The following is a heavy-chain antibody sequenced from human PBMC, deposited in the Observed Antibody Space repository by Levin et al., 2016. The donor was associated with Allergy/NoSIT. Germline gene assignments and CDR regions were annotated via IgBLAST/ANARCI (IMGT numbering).Heavy chain of an antibody. D-gene: IGHD3/OR15-3a*01. V-gene: IGHV4-34*01. CDR1: GSYNRGYI. CDR3: ATEHYDVSTSYHYYMDV. Sequence: SETLSLTCAVYGSYNRGYIWTWVRQPPGKGLEWIGEISHSGDTNYNSSFRSRATISFGTASNHFSLRLTSVTAADTAVYYCATEHYDVSTSYHYYMDVWGKGTTVTVSS. CDR2: ISHSGDT. J-gene: IGHJ6*03.